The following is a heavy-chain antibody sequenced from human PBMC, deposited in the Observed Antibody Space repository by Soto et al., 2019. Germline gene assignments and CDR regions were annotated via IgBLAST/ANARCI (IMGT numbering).Heavy chain of an antibody. V-gene: IGHV1-69*12. J-gene: IGHJ6*02. Sequence: QVQLVQSGAEVKKPGYSVKVSCKASGGTFSSYAISWVRQAPGQGLEWMGGIIPIFGTTNYAQKFQGRVTITADESTSTAYMELSSLRSDDTAVYYCASPPPHSYYYGMDVWGQGTTVTVSS. CDR2: IIPIFGTT. CDR1: GGTFSSYA. CDR3: ASPPPHSYYYGMDV.